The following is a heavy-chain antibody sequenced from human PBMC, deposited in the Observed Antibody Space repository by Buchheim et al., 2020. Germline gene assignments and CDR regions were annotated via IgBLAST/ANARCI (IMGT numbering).Heavy chain of an antibody. J-gene: IGHJ4*02. V-gene: IGHV3-23*01. CDR3: AKGLYDSSGYYYSFDY. CDR1: GFTFSSYG. CDR2: ISGSGGTT. D-gene: IGHD3-22*01. Sequence: EVHLLESGGGLVQPGGSLRLSCAASGFTFSSYGMSWVRQAPGKGLEWVSAISGSGGTTYYADSVKGRFTVPRDNSKTTLYLQMNSLRAEDTAVYYCAKGLYDSSGYYYSFDYWGQGTL.